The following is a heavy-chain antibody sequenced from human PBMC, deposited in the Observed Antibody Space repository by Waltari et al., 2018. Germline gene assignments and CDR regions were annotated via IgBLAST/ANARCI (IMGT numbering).Heavy chain of an antibody. D-gene: IGHD6-25*01. CDR3: ARSRGGYFDY. CDR2: IIPILGIA. CDR1: GGTFSSYA. V-gene: IGHV1-69*04. J-gene: IGHJ4*02. Sequence: QVQLVQSGAEVKKPGSSVKVSCKASGGTFSSYAISWVRQATGEGLEWMRGIIPILGIANYAQKFQGSVTITADESTSTAYMELSSLRSEDTAVYYCARSRGGYFDYWGQGTLVTVSS.